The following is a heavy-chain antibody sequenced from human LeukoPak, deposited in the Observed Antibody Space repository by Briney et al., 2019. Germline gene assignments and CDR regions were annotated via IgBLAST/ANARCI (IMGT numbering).Heavy chain of an antibody. V-gene: IGHV4-61*02. J-gene: IGHJ4*02. Sequence: SETLSLTCTVSGGSISSGSYYWSWIRQPAGKGLEWIGRIYTSGSTNYNPSLKSRVTISVDTSKNQFSLKLSSVTAADTAVYYCAREGGVAAAGFDYWGQGTLVTVSS. CDR2: IYTSGST. D-gene: IGHD6-13*01. CDR1: GGSISSGSYY. CDR3: AREGGVAAAGFDY.